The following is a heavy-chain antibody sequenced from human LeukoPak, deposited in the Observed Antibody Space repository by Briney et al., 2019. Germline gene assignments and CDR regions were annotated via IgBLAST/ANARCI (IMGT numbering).Heavy chain of an antibody. CDR3: ASVSSWSKYYFDY. D-gene: IGHD6-13*01. J-gene: IGHJ4*02. CDR2: IYYSGST. Sequence: SETLSLTCTVSGGSISSYYWSWIRQPPGKGLEWIGYIYYSGSTNYNPSLKSRVTISVDTSKNHFSLKLSSVTAADTDVYYCASVSSWSKYYFDYWGQGTLVTVSS. V-gene: IGHV4-59*08. CDR1: GGSISSYY.